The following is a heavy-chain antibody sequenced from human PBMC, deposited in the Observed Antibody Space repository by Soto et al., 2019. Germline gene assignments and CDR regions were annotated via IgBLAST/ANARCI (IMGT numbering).Heavy chain of an antibody. CDR2: IYWNDDK. CDR3: AQMTYYYGSGSYYY. J-gene: IGHJ4*02. Sequence: SGPTLVNPTQTLTLTCTFSGFSLSTSGVGVGWIRQPPGKALEWLALIYWNDDKRYSPSLKSRLTITKDTSKNQVVLTMTNMDPVDAATYYCAQMTYYYGSGSYYYWGQGTLVTAPQ. CDR1: GFSLSTSGVG. D-gene: IGHD3-10*01. V-gene: IGHV2-5*01.